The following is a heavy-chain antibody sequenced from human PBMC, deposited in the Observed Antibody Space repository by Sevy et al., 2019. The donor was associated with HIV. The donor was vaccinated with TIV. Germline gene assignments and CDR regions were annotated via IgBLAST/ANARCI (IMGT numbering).Heavy chain of an antibody. CDR1: GFTFSSYW. J-gene: IGHJ3*02. D-gene: IGHD3-3*01. CDR3: ARARITIFGVVIIRSGAFDI. Sequence: GGSLRLSCAASGFTFSSYWMSWVRQAPGKGLEWVANIKQDGSEKYYVDSVKGRFTISRDNAKNSLYLQMNSLRAEDTAVYYCARARITIFGVVIIRSGAFDIWGHGTMVTVSS. CDR2: IKQDGSEK. V-gene: IGHV3-7*04.